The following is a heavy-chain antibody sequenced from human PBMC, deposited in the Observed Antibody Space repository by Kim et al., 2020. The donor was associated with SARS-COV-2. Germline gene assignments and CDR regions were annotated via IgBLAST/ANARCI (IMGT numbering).Heavy chain of an antibody. J-gene: IGHJ4*02. Sequence: GGSLRLSCAASGFTFSSYSMNWVRQAPGKGLEWVSSISSSSSYIYYADSVKGRFTISRDNAKNSLYLQMNSLRAEDTAVYYCARLMFGYAGVGFDYWGQGTLVTVSS. CDR2: ISSSSSYI. V-gene: IGHV3-21*04. D-gene: IGHD5-12*01. CDR1: GFTFSSYS. CDR3: ARLMFGYAGVGFDY.